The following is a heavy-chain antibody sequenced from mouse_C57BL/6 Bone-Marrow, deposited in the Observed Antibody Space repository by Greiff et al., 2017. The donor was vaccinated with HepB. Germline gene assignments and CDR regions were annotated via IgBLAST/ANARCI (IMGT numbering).Heavy chain of an antibody. J-gene: IGHJ3*01. CDR1: GYTFTSYW. D-gene: IGHD2-2*01. V-gene: IGHV1-69*01. Sequence: QVQLQQPGAELVMPGASVKLSCKASGYTFTSYWMHWVKQRPGEGLEWIGEIDPSDSYTNYNQKFKGKSTLTVDKSSSTAYMQLSSLTSEDSAVDYCARENYGYDGAAWCAYWGQGTLVTVSA. CDR3: ARENYGYDGAAWCAY. CDR2: IDPSDSYT.